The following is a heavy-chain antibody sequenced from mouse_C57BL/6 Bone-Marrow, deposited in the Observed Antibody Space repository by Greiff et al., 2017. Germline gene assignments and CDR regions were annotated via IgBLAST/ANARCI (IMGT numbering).Heavy chain of an antibody. V-gene: IGHV1-59*01. D-gene: IGHD4-1*01. CDR1: GYTFTSYW. J-gene: IGHJ2*01. CDR3: ARDWDVLDY. CDR2: IDPSDSYT. Sequence: VQLQQPGAELVRPGPSVKLSCKASGYTFTSYWMHWVKQRPGQGLEWIGVIDPSDSYTNYNQKFKGKATVAVDTSSSTAYMQLSSLTSEDSAVYDCARDWDVLDYWGQGTTLTVSS.